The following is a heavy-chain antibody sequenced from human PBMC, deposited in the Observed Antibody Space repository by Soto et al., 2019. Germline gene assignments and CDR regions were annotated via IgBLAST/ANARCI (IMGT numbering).Heavy chain of an antibody. CDR3: ARPRHPRGTVAATSPLDP. D-gene: IGHD6-25*01. CDR1: GFSVSSNY. V-gene: IGHV3-53*01. J-gene: IGHJ5*02. Sequence: GGSLRLSCALSGFSVSSNYLSWVSQAPGKGLEWVSVHYSGGSTYYADSVQGRFTISRDKSNNTLYLQMRRVRAEDTAVYFCARPRHPRGTVAATSPLDPWGQGTQVTVSS. CDR2: HYSGGST.